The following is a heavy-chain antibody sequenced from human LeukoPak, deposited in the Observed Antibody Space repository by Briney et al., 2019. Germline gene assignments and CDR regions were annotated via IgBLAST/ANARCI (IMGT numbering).Heavy chain of an antibody. D-gene: IGHD5-12*01. J-gene: IGHJ6*03. CDR1: GGSISSYY. Sequence: SETLSLTCTVSGGSISSYYWSWIRQPPGKGLEWIGYISYRGSTKYNPSLKSRVTISEDTSKSQFSLKLSSVTAADTAVYYCAGGSLTLPVYYYYMDVWGKGTTVTVSS. CDR3: AGGSLTLPVYYYYMDV. CDR2: ISYRGST. V-gene: IGHV4-59*08.